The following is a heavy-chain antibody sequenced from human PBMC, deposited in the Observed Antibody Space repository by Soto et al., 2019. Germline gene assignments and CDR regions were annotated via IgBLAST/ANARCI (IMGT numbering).Heavy chain of an antibody. D-gene: IGHD4-4*01. CDR2: INAGSGNS. CDR3: ASTTVTGFYYYYMDV. J-gene: IGHJ6*03. Sequence: QVQLVQSGAEVKRPGASVKVSCEASEYSFASHAIHWVRQAPGQRLEWMGWINAGSGNSKYSQNFQGRVTITRDTSASTAYMELSSLRSEDTAIYYCASTTVTGFYYYYMDVWGKGTTVSVSS. CDR1: EYSFASHA. V-gene: IGHV1-3*01.